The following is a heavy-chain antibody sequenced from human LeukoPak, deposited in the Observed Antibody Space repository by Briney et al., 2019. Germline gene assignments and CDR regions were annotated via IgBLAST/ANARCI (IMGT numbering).Heavy chain of an antibody. J-gene: IGHJ4*02. CDR1: GFTFSSYS. Sequence: PGGSLRLSCAASGFTFSSYSMNWVRQAPGKGLEWVSSISSSSYIYYADSVKGRFTISRDNAKNSLYLQMNSLRAEDTAVYYCARATQYYDSSGRIDYWGQGTLVTVSS. D-gene: IGHD3-22*01. CDR3: ARATQYYDSSGRIDY. CDR2: ISSSSYI. V-gene: IGHV3-21*01.